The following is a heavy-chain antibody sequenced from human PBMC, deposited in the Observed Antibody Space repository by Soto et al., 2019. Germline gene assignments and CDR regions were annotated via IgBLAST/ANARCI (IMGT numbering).Heavy chain of an antibody. J-gene: IGHJ6*02. CDR1: GDTFSTYT. Sequence: QVQLVQSGAEVKKPGSSVKVSCKASGDTFSTYTITWMRQAPGQGLEWMGGIIPRSATSNYAQKFQGRVXSTADESTNTAXXXLXXLRSEDTAVYYCAREGLVLVPTTVNSDYYYYAMDVWGQGTTVTVSS. CDR3: AREGLVLVPTTVNSDYYYYAMDV. D-gene: IGHD2-2*01. V-gene: IGHV1-69*12. CDR2: IIPRSATS.